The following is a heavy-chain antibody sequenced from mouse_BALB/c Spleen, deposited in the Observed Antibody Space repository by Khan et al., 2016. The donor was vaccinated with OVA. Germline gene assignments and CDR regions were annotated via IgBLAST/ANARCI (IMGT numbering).Heavy chain of an antibody. D-gene: IGHD1-1*01. CDR3: ARIYGRDFDY. CDR1: GYSITSDYA. V-gene: IGHV3-2*02. J-gene: IGHJ2*01. CDR2: LSYSGTT. Sequence: EVQLVESGPGLVKPSQSLSLTCTVTGYSITSDYAWNWLRHFPGNQLEWMGHLSYSGTTYNNPLHKSLIFITRDSSKNQFFLQLNSVTTEDTATYCCARIYGRDFDYWGQGTTLTVSS.